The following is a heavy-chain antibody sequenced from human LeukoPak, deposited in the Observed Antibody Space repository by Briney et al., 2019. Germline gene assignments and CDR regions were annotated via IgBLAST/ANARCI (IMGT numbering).Heavy chain of an antibody. D-gene: IGHD1-26*01. V-gene: IGHV3-21*01. CDR2: ISSSSSYI. CDR3: ARETRELTLDY. Sequence: PGGSLRLSCAAPGFTFSSYSTNWVRPAPGKGLGWVSSISSSSSYIYYADSVKGRFTISRDNAKNSLYLQMNSLRAEDTAVYYCARETRELTLDYWGQGTLVTVSS. J-gene: IGHJ4*02. CDR1: GFTFSSYS.